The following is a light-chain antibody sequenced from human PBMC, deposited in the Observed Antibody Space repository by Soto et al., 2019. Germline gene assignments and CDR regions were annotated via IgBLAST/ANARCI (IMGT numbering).Light chain of an antibody. V-gene: IGLV1-40*01. CDR2: GNS. J-gene: IGLJ1*01. Sequence: QSVLTQPPSVYGAPGQRVTISCTRSSSNIGAGYDVHWYQQLPGTAPKLLIYGNSNRPSGVPDRFSGSKSGTSASLAITGLQAEDEADYYCQSHDSSLSGYVFGTVTKVTVL. CDR1: SSNIGAGYD. CDR3: QSHDSSLSGYV.